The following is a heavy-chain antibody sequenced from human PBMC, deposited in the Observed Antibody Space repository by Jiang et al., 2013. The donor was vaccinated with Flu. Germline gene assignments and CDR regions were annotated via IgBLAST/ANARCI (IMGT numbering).Heavy chain of an antibody. D-gene: IGHD2-2*01. CDR1: YTFTSYG. CDR2: ISAYNGNT. CDR3: ARDEEIVVVPAAIRGDY. Sequence: YTFTSYGINWVRQAPGQGLEWMGWISAYNGNTNYAQKLQGRVTMTTDTSTSTAYMELRSLRSDDTAVYYCARDEEIVVVPAAIRGDYWGQGTLVTVSS. J-gene: IGHJ4*02. V-gene: IGHV1-18*01.